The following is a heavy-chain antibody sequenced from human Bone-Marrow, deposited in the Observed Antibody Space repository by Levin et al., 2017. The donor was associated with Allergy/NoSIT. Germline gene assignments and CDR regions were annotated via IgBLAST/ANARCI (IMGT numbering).Heavy chain of an antibody. CDR1: GFAFSNYW. V-gene: IGHV3-74*01. D-gene: IGHD3-10*01. CDR2: INRGGSST. J-gene: IGHJ4*02. CDR3: AREPFAYNFGSGGYLDY. Sequence: AGGSLRLSCAASGFAFSNYWMHWVRQAPGKGLVWVSRINRGGSSTTYADSVKGRFTISRDNAKNTLYLQMNSLRAEDTAVYYCAREPFAYNFGSGGYLDYWGQGTLVSVSS.